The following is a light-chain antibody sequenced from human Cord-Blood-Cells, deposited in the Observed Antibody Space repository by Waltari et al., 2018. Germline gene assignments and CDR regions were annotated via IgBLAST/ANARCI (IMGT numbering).Light chain of an antibody. CDR2: GAS. CDR3: QQYGSSPRYS. CDR1: QSVSSSY. Sequence: DIVLTQSPGTLSFTHGARATLPCRASQSVSSSYLAWYQQKPGQAPRLLIYGASSRATGIPDRFSGSGSGTDFTLTISRLEPEDFAVYYCQQYGSSPRYSFGQGTKLEIK. J-gene: IGKJ2*03. V-gene: IGKV3-20*01.